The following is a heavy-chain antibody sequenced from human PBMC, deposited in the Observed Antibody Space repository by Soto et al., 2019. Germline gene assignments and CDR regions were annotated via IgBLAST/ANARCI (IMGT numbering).Heavy chain of an antibody. CDR2: INTYNGNT. D-gene: IGHD2-21*01. CDR1: GYTFTSYA. Sequence: ASVKVSCKASGYTFTSYAMHWVRQAPGQRLEWMGWINTYNGNTNYAQKLQGRVTMTTDTSTSTAYMELRSPRSDDTAVYYCARGDVVVRENWFDPWGQGTLVTVSS. J-gene: IGHJ5*02. CDR3: ARGDVVVRENWFDP. V-gene: IGHV1-18*01.